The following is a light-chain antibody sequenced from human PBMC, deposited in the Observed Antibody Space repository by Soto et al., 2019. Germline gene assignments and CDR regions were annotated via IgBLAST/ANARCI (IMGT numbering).Light chain of an antibody. CDR2: EVS. J-gene: IGLJ1*01. V-gene: IGLV2-8*01. Sequence: QSVLTQPPSASGSLGQSVTISCTGTRSDVGGYNYVSWYQQHPGKAPRFMIYEVSKRPSGVPDRFSASKSGNTASLTGSGLQAEDEAEYYCSSYAGNNNDVFGTGTKVTVL. CDR1: RSDVGGYNY. CDR3: SSYAGNNNDV.